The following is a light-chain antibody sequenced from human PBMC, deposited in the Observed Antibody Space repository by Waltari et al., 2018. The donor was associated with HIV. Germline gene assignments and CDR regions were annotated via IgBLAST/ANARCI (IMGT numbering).Light chain of an antibody. CDR3: QQYGSSPYT. CDR1: QSVSSSY. V-gene: IGKV3-20*01. J-gene: IGKJ2*01. Sequence: EIVLTQSPATLSLSPGERATLSCRASQSVSSSYLAWYQQKPVQAPRLLIYGASSRATGIPDRFSGSGSGTDFTLTISRLEPEDFAVYYCQQYGSSPYTFGQGTKLEIK. CDR2: GAS.